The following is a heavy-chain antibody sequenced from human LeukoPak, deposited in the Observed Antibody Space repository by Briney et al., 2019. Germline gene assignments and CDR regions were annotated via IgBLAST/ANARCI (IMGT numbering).Heavy chain of an antibody. CDR2: ISSISSTI. V-gene: IGHV3-48*01. J-gene: IGHJ4*02. CDR3: AQLRRRDYYDSSGYPRLDY. D-gene: IGHD3-22*01. Sequence: GGSLRLSCAASGFTFSSYSMNWVRQAPGKGLEWVSYISSISSTIYYADSVKGRFTISRDNAKNSLYLQMNSLRAEDTAVYYCAQLRRRDYYDSSGYPRLDYWGQGTLVTVSS. CDR1: GFTFSSYS.